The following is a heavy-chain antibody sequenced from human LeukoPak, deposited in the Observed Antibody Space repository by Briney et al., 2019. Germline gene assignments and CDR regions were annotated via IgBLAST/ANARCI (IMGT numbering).Heavy chain of an antibody. V-gene: IGHV4-59*08. CDR1: GGSISSYY. Sequence: SETLSLTCTVSGGSISSYYWSWVRQPPGKGLEWIGYIYYSGSTNYNPSLKSRVTISVDTSKNQFSLKLSSVTAADTAVYYCARHVLAQGLVRFRWFDPWGQGTLVTVSS. CDR3: ARHVLAQGLVRFRWFDP. J-gene: IGHJ5*02. D-gene: IGHD6-19*01. CDR2: IYYSGST.